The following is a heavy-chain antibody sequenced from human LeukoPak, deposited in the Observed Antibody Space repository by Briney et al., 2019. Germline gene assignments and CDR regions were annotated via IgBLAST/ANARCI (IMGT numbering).Heavy chain of an antibody. Sequence: GGSLRLSCAASGFTFSSYSMNWVRQAPGKGLEWVSAISGSGGSTYYADSVKGRFTISRDNSKNTPYLQMNSLRAEDTAVYYCAKDAGAVAWNYWGQGTLVTVSS. CDR3: AKDAGAVAWNY. J-gene: IGHJ4*02. CDR2: ISGSGGST. V-gene: IGHV3-23*01. D-gene: IGHD6-19*01. CDR1: GFTFSSYS.